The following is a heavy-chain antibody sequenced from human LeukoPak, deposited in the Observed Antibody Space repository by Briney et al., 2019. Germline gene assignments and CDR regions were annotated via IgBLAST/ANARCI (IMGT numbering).Heavy chain of an antibody. J-gene: IGHJ6*03. Sequence: PGGSLRLSCAASGFTFSSYAMSWVRQAPGKGLEWVSGISGSGGSTYYADSVKGRFIISRDNSKNTLYLQMNSLRAEDTAVYYCARANWNYPSYYYFYMDVWGKGTTVTVSS. CDR1: GFTFSSYA. D-gene: IGHD1-7*01. V-gene: IGHV3-23*01. CDR3: ARANWNYPSYYYFYMDV. CDR2: ISGSGGST.